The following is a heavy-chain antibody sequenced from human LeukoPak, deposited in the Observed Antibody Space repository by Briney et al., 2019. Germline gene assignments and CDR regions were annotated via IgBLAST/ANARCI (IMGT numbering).Heavy chain of an antibody. CDR1: GFTFNSYN. Sequence: PGGSLRLSCAASGFTFNSYNMNRVRQAPGKGLEWVSYISSDSSTIFYADSVKGRFTISRDNVKNSLFLQLNSLRDEDTAMYYCARDEDAFGGQGTLVTVSS. CDR2: ISSDSSTI. V-gene: IGHV3-48*02. CDR3: ARDEDAF. J-gene: IGHJ4*02.